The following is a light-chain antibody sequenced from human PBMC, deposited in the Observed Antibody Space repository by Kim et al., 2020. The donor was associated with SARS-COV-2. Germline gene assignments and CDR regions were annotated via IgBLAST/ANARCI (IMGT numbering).Light chain of an antibody. V-gene: IGKV1-5*03. CDR2: EAS. CDR3: QQYHNFPPT. J-gene: IGKJ3*01. Sequence: ASVGDRVTITFRASQIISKWLAWYQQRPGKAPKLLIYEASSLDIGVPSRFSGIGSGTQFTLTISRLQPDDFATYYCQQYHNFPPTFAPGTKVDIK. CDR1: QIISKW.